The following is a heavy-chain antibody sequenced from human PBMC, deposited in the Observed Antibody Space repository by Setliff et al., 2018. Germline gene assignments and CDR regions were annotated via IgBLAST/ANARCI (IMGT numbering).Heavy chain of an antibody. CDR3: ATDGPVLNGDYIS. D-gene: IGHD3-10*01. Sequence: SETLSLTCSVSGASISTTYYYWDWIRQSPEKGLEWIGTIYQSGITYYNPSVKSRVTISVDKSKNQFSLSLSSVTAADTAVYYCATDGPVLNGDYISWGQGTLVTVSS. J-gene: IGHJ5*02. V-gene: IGHV4-39*07. CDR1: GASISTTYYY. CDR2: IYQSGIT.